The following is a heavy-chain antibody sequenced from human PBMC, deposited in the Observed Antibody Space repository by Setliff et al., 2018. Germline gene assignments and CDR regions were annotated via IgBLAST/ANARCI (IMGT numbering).Heavy chain of an antibody. Sequence: ASVKVSCKASGYTFTTYDIGWMRQAPGQGLEWMGWINTNTGSTNYAQGFTGRFVFSLDTSVSTAYLQISRLKADDTAIYYSARPIRFGTTKQRGDYYMDVWGKGTTVTVSS. D-gene: IGHD3-10*01. CDR2: INTNTGST. CDR1: GYTFTTYD. J-gene: IGHJ6*03. CDR3: ARPIRFGTTKQRGDYYMDV. V-gene: IGHV7-4-1*02.